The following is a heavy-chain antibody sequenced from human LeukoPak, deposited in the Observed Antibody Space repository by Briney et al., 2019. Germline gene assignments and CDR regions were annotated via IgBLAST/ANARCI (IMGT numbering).Heavy chain of an antibody. CDR3: ARSHDGYNGQSDAFDI. D-gene: IGHD5-24*01. CDR2: IGTAGDT. Sequence: GGSLRLSCAASGFTFSSYDMHWVRQATGKGLECVSAIGTAGDTYYPGSVKGRFTISRENAKNSLYLQMNSLRAGDTAVYYCARSHDGYNGQSDAFDIWGQGTMVTVSS. CDR1: GFTFSSYD. J-gene: IGHJ3*02. V-gene: IGHV3-13*01.